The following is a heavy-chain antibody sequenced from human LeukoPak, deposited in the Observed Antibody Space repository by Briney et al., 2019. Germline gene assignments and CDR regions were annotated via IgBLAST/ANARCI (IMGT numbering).Heavy chain of an antibody. J-gene: IGHJ5*02. D-gene: IGHD2-15*01. V-gene: IGHV4-61*08. CDR1: GGSISSGVYS. Sequence: SETLSLTCAVSGGSISSGVYSWSWVRQPPGKGLEWIGYIYYSGSTNYNPSLKSRVTVSVDTSKNQFSLKLSSVTAADTAMYYCAGLRYCSGGSCYNWFDPWGQGTLVTVSS. CDR3: AGLRYCSGGSCYNWFDP. CDR2: IYYSGST.